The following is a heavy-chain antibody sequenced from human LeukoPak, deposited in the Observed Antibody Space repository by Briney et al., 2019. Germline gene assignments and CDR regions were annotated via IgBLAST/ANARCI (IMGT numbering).Heavy chain of an antibody. Sequence: GGSLRLSCAASGFTFSSYAMSWVRQAPGKGLEWVSAISGSGGSTYYADSVRGRFTISRDNSENTLYLQMNSLRAEDTAVYYCAKDPFQNSLTKSPAEYFQHWGQGTLVTVSS. D-gene: IGHD3-3*01. CDR2: ISGSGGST. CDR1: GFTFSSYA. CDR3: AKDPFQNSLTKSPAEYFQH. V-gene: IGHV3-23*01. J-gene: IGHJ1*01.